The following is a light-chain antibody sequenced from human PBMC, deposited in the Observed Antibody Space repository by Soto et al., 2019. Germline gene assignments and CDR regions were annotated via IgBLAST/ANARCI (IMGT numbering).Light chain of an antibody. Sequence: QSVLTQPASVSGSPGQSITISCTGTSSDVGSYNLVSWYQQHPGKAPKLMIYEGSKRPSGVSNRFSGSKSGNTASLTISGLQAEDEADYYCSSYTSSSTLFGTGTKVTVL. J-gene: IGLJ1*01. V-gene: IGLV2-14*02. CDR2: EGS. CDR1: SSDVGSYNL. CDR3: SSYTSSSTL.